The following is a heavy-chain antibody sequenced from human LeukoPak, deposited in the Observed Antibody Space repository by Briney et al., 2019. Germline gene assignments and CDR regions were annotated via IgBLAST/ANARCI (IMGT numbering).Heavy chain of an antibody. Sequence: GSSVKVSCKASGGTFSSYAISWVRQAPGQGLEWMGRIIPILGIANYAQKFQGRVTITADKSTSTAYMELSSLRSEDTAVYYCASGAIGGGAFDIWGQGTMVTVSS. CDR2: IIPILGIA. CDR3: ASGAIGGGAFDI. V-gene: IGHV1-69*04. CDR1: GGTFSSYA. J-gene: IGHJ3*02. D-gene: IGHD3-16*01.